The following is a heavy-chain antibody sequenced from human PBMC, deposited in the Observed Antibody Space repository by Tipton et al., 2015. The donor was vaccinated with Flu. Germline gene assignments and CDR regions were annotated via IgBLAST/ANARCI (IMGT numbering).Heavy chain of an antibody. CDR2: IKQDGNDK. CDR3: ARERGYYGSGNHQDNWFDP. J-gene: IGHJ5*02. CDR1: GFTFSSYW. D-gene: IGHD3-10*01. Sequence: LRLSCAASGFTFSSYWMSWVRQAPRKGLEWVANIKQDGNDKYYVDSVKGRFTVSRDNAKNSLYLQMNSLRVEDTAVYYCARERGYYGSGNHQDNWFDPWGQGTLVTVSS. V-gene: IGHV3-7*01.